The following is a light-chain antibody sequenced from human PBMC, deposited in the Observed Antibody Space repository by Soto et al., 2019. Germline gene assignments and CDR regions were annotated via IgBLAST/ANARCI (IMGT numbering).Light chain of an antibody. Sequence: QYALTQPASVSGSPGQSITISCTGTNSDVGSYNLVSWYQQHPGKAPKVMIYEVSKRPSGVPNRFSGSKSGNTASLTISGLQAEDEADYYCCSYAGSSTYVFGTGTKLTVL. CDR3: CSYAGSSTYV. CDR2: EVS. V-gene: IGLV2-23*02. J-gene: IGLJ1*01. CDR1: NSDVGSYNL.